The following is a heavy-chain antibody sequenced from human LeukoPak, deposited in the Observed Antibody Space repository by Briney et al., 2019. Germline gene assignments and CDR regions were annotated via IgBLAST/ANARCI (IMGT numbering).Heavy chain of an antibody. CDR1: GFTFSSYA. CDR3: AKDQLRFLEWLSYTLSNWFDP. CDR2: ISDSGDST. J-gene: IGHJ5*02. V-gene: IGHV3-23*01. D-gene: IGHD3-3*01. Sequence: GGSLRLSCAASGFTFSSYAMSWVRQAPGKGLEWVSAISDSGDSTYYADSVKGRFTISRDNSKNTLYLQMNSLRAEDTAVYYCAKDQLRFLEWLSYTLSNWFDPWGQGTLVTVSS.